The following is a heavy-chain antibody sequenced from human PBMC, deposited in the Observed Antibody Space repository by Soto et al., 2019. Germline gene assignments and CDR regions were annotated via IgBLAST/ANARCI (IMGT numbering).Heavy chain of an antibody. CDR3: AIDGDVIGWTVYGLDV. J-gene: IGHJ6*02. Sequence: EVQLVESGGGLVQPGGSLRLSCAASGFTVSSKYMSWIRQAPGKRLEWVSSIYSGGNIYYRDSVLGRFTISRDNSKKILYLQMNSLRDEDTAVYYCAIDGDVIGWTVYGLDVWGQGTTVTVSS. CDR2: IYSGGNI. D-gene: IGHD6-19*01. V-gene: IGHV3-66*01. CDR1: GFTVSSKY.